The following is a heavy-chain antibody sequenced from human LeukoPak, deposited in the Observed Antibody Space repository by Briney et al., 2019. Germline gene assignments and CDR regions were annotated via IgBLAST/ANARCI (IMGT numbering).Heavy chain of an antibody. J-gene: IGHJ5*01. CDR1: GYSISSGYH. Sequence: SETLSLTCNVSGYSISSGYHWGWIRQPPGKGLEDIGSIFQSGSTYYNPSLKSRVTISIDTSKNQFSLKLNSLSAADTAVYYCARAWYSSTWRGNWFDSWGQGILVTVSS. D-gene: IGHD6-13*01. CDR3: ARAWYSSTWRGNWFDS. V-gene: IGHV4-38-2*02. CDR2: IFQSGST.